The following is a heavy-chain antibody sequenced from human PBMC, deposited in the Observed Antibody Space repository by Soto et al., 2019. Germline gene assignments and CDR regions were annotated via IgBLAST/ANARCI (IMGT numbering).Heavy chain of an antibody. D-gene: IGHD6-13*01. CDR2: ISAYNGNT. CDR3: ARDDGAAAGDGVNY. V-gene: IGHV1-18*01. Sequence: ASVKVSCKASGCTFTSYGISWVRQAPGQGLEWMGWISAYNGNTNYAQKLQGRVTMTTDTSTSTAYMGLRSLRSDDTAVYYCARDDGAAAGDGVNYWGQGTLVTVSS. J-gene: IGHJ4*02. CDR1: GCTFTSYG.